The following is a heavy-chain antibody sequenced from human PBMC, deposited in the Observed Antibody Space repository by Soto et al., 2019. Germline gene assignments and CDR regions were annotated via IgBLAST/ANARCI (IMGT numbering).Heavy chain of an antibody. Sequence: ASVKVSCKASGYTFTSYYMHWVRQAPGQGLEWMGIINPSGGSTSYAQKFQGRVTMTRDTSTSTVYMELSSLRSEDTAVYYCARDPTRTSIGVAGMDVWGQGTTVTV. J-gene: IGHJ6*02. CDR2: INPSGGST. CDR3: ARDPTRTSIGVAGMDV. V-gene: IGHV1-46*01. D-gene: IGHD2-21*01. CDR1: GYTFTSYY.